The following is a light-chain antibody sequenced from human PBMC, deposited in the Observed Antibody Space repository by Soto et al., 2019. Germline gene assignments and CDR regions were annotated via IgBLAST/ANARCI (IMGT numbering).Light chain of an antibody. Sequence: QSALTQPASVSGSPGQSITISCTGTSSDVGAYNFVSWYQQHPGKAPKLIIYQVTYRPSGVSNRFSGSKSGNTASLTISGLQAEDEADYYCKSFRGGNAMIFGGGTKLPS. CDR1: SSDVGAYNF. V-gene: IGLV2-14*01. CDR3: KSFRGGNAMI. J-gene: IGLJ2*01. CDR2: QVT.